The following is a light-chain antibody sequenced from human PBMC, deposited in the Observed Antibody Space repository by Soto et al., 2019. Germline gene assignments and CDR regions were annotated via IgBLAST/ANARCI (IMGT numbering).Light chain of an antibody. CDR1: QGISSY. V-gene: IGKV1-9*01. CDR3: QPHYNYPPWT. J-gene: IGKJ1*01. CDR2: AAS. Sequence: DIQLTQSPSFLSASGGDRVTIPCRASQGISSYFAWYQQKPGKAPTLLIYAASTLQSGVHSRFSGSGPWTEFTPTISSLQPDDVSTYYCQPHYNYPPWTFGQGTKVEIK.